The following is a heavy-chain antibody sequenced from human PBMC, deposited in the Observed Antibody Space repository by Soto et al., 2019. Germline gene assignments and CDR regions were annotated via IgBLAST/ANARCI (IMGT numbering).Heavy chain of an antibody. V-gene: IGHV3-21*01. D-gene: IGHD6-19*01. J-gene: IGHJ4*02. CDR2: ISSSSSYI. Sequence: GGSLRLSCAASGFTFSSYSMNWVRQAPGKGLEWVSSISSSSSYIYYADSVKGRFTISRDNAKNSLYLQMNSLRAEDTAVYYCASEMPPEYSSGWCPFDYWGQGTLVTVSS. CDR1: GFTFSSYS. CDR3: ASEMPPEYSSGWCPFDY.